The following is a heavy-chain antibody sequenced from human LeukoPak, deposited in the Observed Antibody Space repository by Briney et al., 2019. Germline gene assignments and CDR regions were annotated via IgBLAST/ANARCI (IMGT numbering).Heavy chain of an antibody. CDR3: ARRWGSGTYYSNYYGMDV. V-gene: IGHV4-59*08. Sequence: SETLFLTCTVSGGSISSYYWNWIRQPPGKGLEWIGYIYYSGTTNYNPSLKSRVTISVDTSKNQFSLRLTSVTAADTAVYYCARRWGSGTYYSNYYGMDVWGQGTTVTVSS. CDR2: IYYSGTT. J-gene: IGHJ6*02. D-gene: IGHD1-26*01. CDR1: GGSISSYY.